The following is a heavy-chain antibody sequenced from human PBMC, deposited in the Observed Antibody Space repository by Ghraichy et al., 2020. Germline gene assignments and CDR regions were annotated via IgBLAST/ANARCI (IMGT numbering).Heavy chain of an antibody. CDR3: ARVSRAVMSDY. V-gene: IGHV4-34*01. J-gene: IGHJ4*02. CDR1: GGSFSGYY. CDR2: INHSGST. D-gene: IGHD2-21*01. Sequence: SETLSLTCAVYGGSFSGYYWSWIRQPPGKGLEWIGEINHSGSTNYNPSLKSRVTISVDTSKNQFSLKLSSVTAADTAVYYCARVSRAVMSDYWGQGTLVTVSS.